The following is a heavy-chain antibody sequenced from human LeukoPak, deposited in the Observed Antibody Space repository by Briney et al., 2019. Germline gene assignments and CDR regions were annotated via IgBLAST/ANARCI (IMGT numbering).Heavy chain of an antibody. CDR3: ASGEQWLEEGGGYFDY. D-gene: IGHD6-19*01. CDR2: IKQDGSEK. CDR1: GFTFSSYW. Sequence: PGGSLRLSCAASGFTFSSYWMSWVRQAPGKGLEWVANIKQDGSEKYYVDSVKGRFTIYRDNAKNSLYLQMNSLRAEDTAVYYCASGEQWLEEGGGYFDYWGQGTLVTVSS. V-gene: IGHV3-7*01. J-gene: IGHJ4*02.